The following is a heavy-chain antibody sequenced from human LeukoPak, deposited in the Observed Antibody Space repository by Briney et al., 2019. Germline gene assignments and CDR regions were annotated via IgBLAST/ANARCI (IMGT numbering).Heavy chain of an antibody. J-gene: IGHJ6*01. Sequence: GRSLRLSCAASGFTFSSYAMHWVRQAPGKGLEWVAVISYDGSNKYYADSVEGRFTISRDNSKNTLYLQMNSLRAEDTAVYYCARDYDSSGYYY. CDR3: ARDYDSSGYYY. V-gene: IGHV3-30-3*01. CDR1: GFTFSSYA. CDR2: ISYDGSNK. D-gene: IGHD3-22*01.